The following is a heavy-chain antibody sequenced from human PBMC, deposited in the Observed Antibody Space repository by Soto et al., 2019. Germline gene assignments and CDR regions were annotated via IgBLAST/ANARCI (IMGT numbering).Heavy chain of an antibody. J-gene: IGHJ6*02. D-gene: IGHD3-10*01. CDR1: GFTVSSNY. CDR2: IYSGGST. Sequence: EVQLVESGGGLVQPGGSLRLSCAASGFTVSSNYMSWVRQAPGKGLEWVSVIYSGGSTYYADSVKGRFTISRHNSKNTLYLQRNSLSAEDTAVYYCASYYGSGSYSPINYGMDVWGQGTTVTVSS. CDR3: ASYYGSGSYSPINYGMDV. V-gene: IGHV3-53*04.